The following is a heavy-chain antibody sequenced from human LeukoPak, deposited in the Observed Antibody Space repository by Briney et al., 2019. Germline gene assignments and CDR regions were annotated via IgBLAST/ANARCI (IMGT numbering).Heavy chain of an antibody. V-gene: IGHV1-8*03. CDR1: GYTFTGYY. D-gene: IGHD6-19*01. CDR2: MNADNGNR. CDR3: ARGHQWLVLIDY. J-gene: IGHJ4*02. Sequence: ASVKVSCKASGYTFTGYYMHWVRQAPGQGLEWMGWMNADNGNRGYAQKFQGRVAFTRDTSINTAYMELSSLTSEDTAVYYCARGHQWLVLIDYWGQGSLVIVSS.